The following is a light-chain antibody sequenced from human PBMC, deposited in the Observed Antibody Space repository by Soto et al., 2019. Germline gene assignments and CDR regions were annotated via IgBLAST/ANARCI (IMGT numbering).Light chain of an antibody. Sequence: EIVMTQSPATLSVSPGERATLSCRASQSVSNNLAWYQQKPGQSPRLLLYGASTRATGVPARFSGSGSGTDDTLTITSLHSEDFAVYYCQHYNNWPITFGQGTRLEIK. CDR1: QSVSNN. J-gene: IGKJ5*01. CDR3: QHYNNWPIT. V-gene: IGKV3-15*01. CDR2: GAS.